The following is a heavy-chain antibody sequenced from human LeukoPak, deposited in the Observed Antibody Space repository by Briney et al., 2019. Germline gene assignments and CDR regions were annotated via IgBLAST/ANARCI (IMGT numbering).Heavy chain of an antibody. V-gene: IGHV3-43*02. CDR1: GFTFDDYD. CDR3: AKGHVSESIDY. CDR2: ISGDGGST. J-gene: IGHJ4*02. Sequence: GGSLRLYCAASGFTFDDYDMHWVRQAPGQGLVWVSLISGDGGSTSYADSVKGRFTISRDNSKNSLYLQMNSLRTEDTALYYCAKGHVSESIDYWGQGTLVTVSS.